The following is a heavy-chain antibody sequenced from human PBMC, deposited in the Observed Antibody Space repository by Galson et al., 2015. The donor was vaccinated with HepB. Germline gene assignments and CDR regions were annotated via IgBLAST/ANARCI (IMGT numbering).Heavy chain of an antibody. V-gene: IGHV1-8*01. CDR2: MNPNSGNT. J-gene: IGHJ6*03. D-gene: IGHD6-19*01. CDR3: ARDRPGWVQGYYYYYMDV. CDR1: GYTFTSYD. Sequence: SVKVSCKASGYTFTSYDINWVRQATGQGLEWMGWMNPNSGNTGYAQKFQGRVTMTRNTSISTAYMELSSLRSEDTAVYYCARDRPGWVQGYYYYYMDVWGKGTTVTVSS.